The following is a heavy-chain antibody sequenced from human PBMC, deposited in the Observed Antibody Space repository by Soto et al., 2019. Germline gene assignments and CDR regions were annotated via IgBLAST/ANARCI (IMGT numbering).Heavy chain of an antibody. Sequence: QVQLVESGGGVVQPGRSLRLSCAASGFTFSSYGMHWVRQAPGKGLEWVAVIWYDGSNKYYADSVKGRFTISRDNSKNTLYLQMNSLRAEDTAVYYCARWLNYGDPLMIDDWGQGTLVTVSS. J-gene: IGHJ4*02. CDR2: IWYDGSNK. V-gene: IGHV3-33*01. CDR1: GFTFSSYG. D-gene: IGHD4-17*01. CDR3: ARWLNYGDPLMIDD.